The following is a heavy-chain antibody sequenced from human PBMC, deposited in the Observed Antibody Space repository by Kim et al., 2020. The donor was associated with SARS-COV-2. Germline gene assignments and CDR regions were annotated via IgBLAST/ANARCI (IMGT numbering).Heavy chain of an antibody. J-gene: IGHJ4*02. D-gene: IGHD3-10*01. V-gene: IGHV3-23*01. CDR3: ANQRAGSYYDYFDY. Sequence: ADSGKGRFTISRDNSKNTLYLQMNSLRAEDTAVYYCANQRAGSYYDYFDYWGQGTLVTVSS.